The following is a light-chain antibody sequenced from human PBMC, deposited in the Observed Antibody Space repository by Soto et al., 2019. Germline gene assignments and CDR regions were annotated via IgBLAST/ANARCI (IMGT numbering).Light chain of an antibody. Sequence: QLVLTQPPSVSGAPGQRVTISCTGSSSNIGAGYDVHWYQQLPGTTPKLLIYGNINRPSGVPDRFSGSKSDTSASLAITGLQAEDEADYYCQSFDSSLSVLFGGGTKVTVL. J-gene: IGLJ3*02. CDR3: QSFDSSLSVL. V-gene: IGLV1-40*01. CDR1: SSNIGAGYD. CDR2: GNI.